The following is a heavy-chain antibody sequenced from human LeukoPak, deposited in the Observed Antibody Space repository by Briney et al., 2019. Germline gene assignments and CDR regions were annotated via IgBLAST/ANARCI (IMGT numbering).Heavy chain of an antibody. CDR1: GFTFSTYN. Sequence: GGSLRLSCAASGFTFSTYNMNWVRHARGKGLEWVSSISSGSSYIYYADSVKGRFTISRDNAKNSLYLQMKSLRAEDTAVYYCARDSKDYYDSSAYPPDYWGQGTLVTVSS. D-gene: IGHD3-22*01. CDR2: ISSGSSYI. V-gene: IGHV3-21*01. CDR3: ARDSKDYYDSSAYPPDY. J-gene: IGHJ4*02.